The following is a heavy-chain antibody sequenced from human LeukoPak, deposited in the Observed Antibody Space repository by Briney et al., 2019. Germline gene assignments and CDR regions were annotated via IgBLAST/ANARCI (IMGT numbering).Heavy chain of an antibody. J-gene: IGHJ4*02. CDR3: ARVSDSSSNRYNPVDY. Sequence: GGSLRLSCAASGFAFSSYGMHWVRQAPGKGLEWVAVVWFDGSKEYYADSVKGRFTISRDNFKNTLYLQMNSLTADDTAVYYCARVSDSSSNRYNPVDYWGQGTLVTVSS. CDR2: VWFDGSKE. D-gene: IGHD6-13*01. V-gene: IGHV3-33*01. CDR1: GFAFSSYG.